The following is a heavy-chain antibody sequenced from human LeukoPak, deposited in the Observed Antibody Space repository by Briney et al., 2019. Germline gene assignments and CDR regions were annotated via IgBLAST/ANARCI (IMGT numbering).Heavy chain of an antibody. V-gene: IGHV3-73*01. Sequence: GGSLRLSCAASGFTFSGSAMHWVRQASGKGLEWVGRIRSKVNSYATAYAASVKGRFTISRDDSKNTAYLQMNSLKTEDTAVYYCLPTRTYYYDSSGYVDFQHWGQGTLVTVSS. CDR2: IRSKVNSYAT. J-gene: IGHJ1*01. CDR3: LPTRTYYYDSSGYVDFQH. D-gene: IGHD3-22*01. CDR1: GFTFSGSA.